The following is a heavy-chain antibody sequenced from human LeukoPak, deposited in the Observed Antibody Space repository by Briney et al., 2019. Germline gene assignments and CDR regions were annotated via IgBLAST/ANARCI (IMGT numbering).Heavy chain of an antibody. CDR2: FYYTGST. CDR1: GGSFSGYY. CDR3: ARSTPMSIAVVVDVLWGWFDP. J-gene: IGHJ5*02. V-gene: IGHV4-34*01. Sequence: SETLSLTCAVYGGSFSGYYWSWIRQSPGKGLEWIGSFYYTGSTYYNPSLKSRATISVDTSKNQFSLRLTSVTVADTAVYFCARSTPMSIAVVVDVLWGWFDPWGQGTLVTVSS. D-gene: IGHD2-15*01.